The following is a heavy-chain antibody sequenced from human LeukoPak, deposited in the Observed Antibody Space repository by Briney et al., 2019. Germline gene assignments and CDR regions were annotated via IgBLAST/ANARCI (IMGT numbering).Heavy chain of an antibody. CDR1: GYTFTSYG. CDR2: ISAYNGNT. Sequence: GASVKVSCKASGYTFTSYGISWVRQAPGQGLEWMGWISAYNGNTNYAQKLQGRVTMTTDTSTSTDYMELRSLRSDDTAVYYCARRPLSYYYYYMDVWGKGTTVTVSS. J-gene: IGHJ6*03. V-gene: IGHV1-18*01. CDR3: ARRPLSYYYYYMDV.